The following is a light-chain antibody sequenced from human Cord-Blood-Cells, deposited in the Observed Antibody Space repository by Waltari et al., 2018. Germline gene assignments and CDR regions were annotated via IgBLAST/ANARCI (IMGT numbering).Light chain of an antibody. Sequence: QSVLTQPPSASGTPGQRVTISCSGSSSNIGSNTVNWYQQLPGTAPNLLIYRNNPRPSGVPDRFSGSKSGTSASLAISGLQAEDEADYYCAAWDDSLNGWVFGGGTKLTVL. CDR2: RNN. V-gene: IGLV1-44*01. CDR1: SSNIGSNT. CDR3: AAWDDSLNGWV. J-gene: IGLJ3*02.